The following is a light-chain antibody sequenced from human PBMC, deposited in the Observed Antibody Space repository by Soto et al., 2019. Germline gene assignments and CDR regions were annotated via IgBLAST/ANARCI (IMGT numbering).Light chain of an antibody. J-gene: IGLJ3*02. CDR2: EVS. CDR3: SSYTSRSTWL. CDR1: SSDVGAYNY. Sequence: QSVLTQPASVSGSPGQSITISCTGSSSDVGAYNYVSWYQQHPGKAPKVMIYEVSNRPSGVSNRFSGSKSGNTASLTISGLQAEDEADYYCSSYTSRSTWLFGGGTKLTVL. V-gene: IGLV2-14*01.